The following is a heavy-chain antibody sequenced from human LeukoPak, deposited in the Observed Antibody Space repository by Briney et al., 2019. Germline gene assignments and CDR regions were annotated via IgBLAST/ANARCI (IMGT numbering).Heavy chain of an antibody. J-gene: IGHJ6*03. CDR1: GYTFTGYY. V-gene: IGHV1-2*02. CDR2: INPNSGGT. D-gene: IGHD4-17*01. CDR3: ARDFWDYGDYEPLSGYYYYMDV. Sequence: GASVKVSCKASGYTFTGYYMHWVRQAPGQGLEWMGWINPNSGGTNYAQKFQGRVTMTRDTSISTAYMELSRLRSDDTAVYYCARDFWDYGDYEPLSGYYYYMDVWGKGTTVTVSS.